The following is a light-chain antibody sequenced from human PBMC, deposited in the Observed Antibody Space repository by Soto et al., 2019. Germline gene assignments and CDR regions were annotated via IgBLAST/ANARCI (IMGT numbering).Light chain of an antibody. CDR1: QSVSIN. CDR3: QEYDNWPQEGT. V-gene: IGKV3-15*01. J-gene: IGKJ1*01. Sequence: TVLTQSPGTLTVSPGERASLSCRASQSVSINLAWYQQEPGQAPRLLIYGASTRATGIPARFSGSGSGTEFTLSINSLQSEDFAVYYCQEYDNWPQEGTIGQGTKVEV. CDR2: GAS.